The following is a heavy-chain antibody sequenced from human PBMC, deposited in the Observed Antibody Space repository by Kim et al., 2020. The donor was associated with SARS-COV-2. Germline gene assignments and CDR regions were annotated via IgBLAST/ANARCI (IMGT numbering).Heavy chain of an antibody. CDR3: AREMSGIVVVVAATFASQGGFDP. V-gene: IGHV1-46*01. Sequence: ASVKVSCKASGYTFTSYYMHWVRQAPGQGLEWMGIINPSGGSTSYAQKFQGRVTMTRDTSTSTVYMELSSLSSEDTAVYYCAREMSGIVVVVAATFASQGGFDPWGQGTLVTVSP. D-gene: IGHD2-15*01. CDR2: INPSGGST. J-gene: IGHJ5*02. CDR1: GYTFTSYY.